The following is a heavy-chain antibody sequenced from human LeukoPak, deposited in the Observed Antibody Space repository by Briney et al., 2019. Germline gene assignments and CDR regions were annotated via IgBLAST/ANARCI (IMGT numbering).Heavy chain of an antibody. D-gene: IGHD2-15*01. CDR3: ARVIGATRVDY. Sequence: ASVKVSCKASGYTFTSYYMHWVRQAPGQGLEWMGMINPSGGSTSYAQKFQGRVTMTRDTSTSTVYMELSSLRSEDTAVYYCARVIGATRVDYWGQGTLVTVSS. V-gene: IGHV1-46*01. CDR1: GYTFTSYY. J-gene: IGHJ4*02. CDR2: INPSGGST.